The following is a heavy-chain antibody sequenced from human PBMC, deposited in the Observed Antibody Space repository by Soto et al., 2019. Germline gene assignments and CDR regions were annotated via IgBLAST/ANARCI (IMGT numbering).Heavy chain of an antibody. CDR1: GYTFTSYY. V-gene: IGHV1-46*01. D-gene: IGHD6-13*01. J-gene: IGHJ6*02. CDR2: INPSGGST. CDR3: ARMSSSWPMGMDV. Sequence: AALKVSCKASGYTFTSYYMHWVRQAPGQGIEWMGIINPSGGSTRYAQKFQGRVTMTRDTSTSTVYMELSSLRSEDTAVYYCARMSSSWPMGMDVWGQGTTVTVSS.